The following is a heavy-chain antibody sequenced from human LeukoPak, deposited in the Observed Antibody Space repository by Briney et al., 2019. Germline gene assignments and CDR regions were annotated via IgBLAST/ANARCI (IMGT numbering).Heavy chain of an antibody. CDR1: GGSISSNSYY. D-gene: IGHD3-22*01. Sequence: PSETLSLTCAVSGGSISSNSYYWGWIRQPPGKGLEWIGSIYYSGSTYYNPSLKSRVTISVDTSKNQFSLKLSSVTAAETAVYYCARGAHITMIVVVIKGSDAFDIWGQGTMVTVSS. J-gene: IGHJ3*02. CDR3: ARGAHITMIVVVIKGSDAFDI. CDR2: IYYSGST. V-gene: IGHV4-39*07.